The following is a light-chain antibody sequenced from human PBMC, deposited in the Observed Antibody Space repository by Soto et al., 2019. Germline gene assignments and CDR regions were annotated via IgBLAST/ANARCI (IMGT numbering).Light chain of an antibody. Sequence: EIVLTQSPATLSLSPGERATLSCWGSQSVRSHLVWYQQKPGQAPRLLIYEASNRATGIPARFSGSGSGTDFTLTISSLEPEDFAVYYCQQRSDWPITFGQGTRLEIK. CDR2: EAS. CDR3: QQRSDWPIT. CDR1: QSVRSH. J-gene: IGKJ5*01. V-gene: IGKV3-11*01.